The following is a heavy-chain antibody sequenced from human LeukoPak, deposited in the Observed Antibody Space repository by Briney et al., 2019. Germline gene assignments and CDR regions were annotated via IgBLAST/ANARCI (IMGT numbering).Heavy chain of an antibody. CDR2: IYYSGST. Sequence: KPSETLSLTCTVSGGSISSYYWSWIRRPPGKGLEWIGYIYYSGSTNYNPSLKSRVTISVDTSKNQFSLKLSSVTAADTAVYYCARGQTPYDSSGSYYAAVWGQGTLVTVST. CDR1: GGSISSYY. CDR3: ARGQTPYDSSGSYYAAV. V-gene: IGHV4-59*01. D-gene: IGHD3-22*01. J-gene: IGHJ4*02.